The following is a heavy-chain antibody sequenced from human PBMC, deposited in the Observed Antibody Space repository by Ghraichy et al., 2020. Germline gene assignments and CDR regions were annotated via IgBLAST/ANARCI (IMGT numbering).Heavy chain of an antibody. Sequence: LSLTCAASGFTVSNNYMSWVRQAPGKGLEWVSVIYSGGSTYYADSVKGRFTISRDNSKNTLYLQMNSLRAEDTAVYYCARNARFTGITGTYGMDVWGQGTTVTVSS. V-gene: IGHV3-53*01. D-gene: IGHD1-20*01. CDR3: ARNARFTGITGTYGMDV. CDR1: GFTVSNNY. CDR2: IYSGGST. J-gene: IGHJ6*02.